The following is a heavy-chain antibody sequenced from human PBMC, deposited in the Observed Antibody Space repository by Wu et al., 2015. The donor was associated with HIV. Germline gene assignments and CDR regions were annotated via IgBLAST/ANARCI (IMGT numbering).Heavy chain of an antibody. J-gene: IGHJ4*02. CDR3: ARERELTPDTYYFDY. CDR1: GYTFTTYT. CDR2: SSAYKAIA. D-gene: IGHD4-23*01. Sequence: QVHLVQSGPEAKRPGASVKVSCKASGYTFTTYTITWVRQAPGQGLEWMGWSSAYKAIAKSAQNLQGRVTMTTDTTTSTAYMELRSLRSDDTAVYYCARERELTPDTYYFDYWGQGTLVTVSS. V-gene: IGHV1-18*01.